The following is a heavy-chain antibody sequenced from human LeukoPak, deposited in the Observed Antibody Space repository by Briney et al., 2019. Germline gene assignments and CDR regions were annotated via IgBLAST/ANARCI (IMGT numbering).Heavy chain of an antibody. CDR2: IYYSGST. V-gene: IGHV4-39*01. CDR3: ARAQWLVRNWFDP. D-gene: IGHD6-19*01. J-gene: IGHJ5*02. Sequence: SETLSLTCTVSGVSISSSNSYWGWIRQPPGKGLEWIGSIYYSGSTYYNPSLKSRVTISVDTSKNQFSLKLSSVTAADTAVYYCARAQWLVRNWFDPWGQGTLVTVSS. CDR1: GVSISSSNSY.